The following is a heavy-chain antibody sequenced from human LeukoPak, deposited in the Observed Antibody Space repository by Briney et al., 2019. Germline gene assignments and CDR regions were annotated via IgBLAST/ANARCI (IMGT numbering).Heavy chain of an antibody. V-gene: IGHV4-31*03. CDR1: GGSINSGGYY. Sequence: SETLSLTCTVSGGSINSGGYYWSWIRQHPGKGLEWIGYIYYSGSTYYNPSLKSRVTISVDTSKNQFSLKLSSVTAADTAVYYCARVVTMVRGSEDDYWGQGTLVTVSS. J-gene: IGHJ4*02. D-gene: IGHD3-10*01. CDR3: ARVVTMVRGSEDDY. CDR2: IYYSGST.